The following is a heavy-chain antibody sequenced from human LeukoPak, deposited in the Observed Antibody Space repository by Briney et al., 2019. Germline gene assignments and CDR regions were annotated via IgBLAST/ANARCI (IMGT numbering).Heavy chain of an antibody. D-gene: IGHD4-23*01. CDR3: ARDGTKTVVTTYFDY. V-gene: IGHV4-34*01. CDR2: INHSGST. J-gene: IGHJ4*02. CDR1: GGSFSSYY. Sequence: SETLSLTCAVYGGSFSSYYWSWIRQPPGKGLEWIGEINHSGSTNYNPSLKSRVTISVDTSKNQFSLKLSSVTAADAAVYYCARDGTKTVVTTYFDYWGQGTLVTVSS.